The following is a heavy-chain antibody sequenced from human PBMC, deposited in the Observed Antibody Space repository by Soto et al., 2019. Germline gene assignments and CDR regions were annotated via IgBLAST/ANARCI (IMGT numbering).Heavy chain of an antibody. CDR2: IYYSGST. CDR1: GDSISSYY. Sequence: PSETLSLTCTVSGDSISSYYWSWFRQPPGKELEWIGYIYYSGSTNYNPSLKSRATISVDRSKNQFSLRLTSVTAADTAVYYCTRSLYYERVDVCGQGTTVTVSS. V-gene: IGHV4-59*01. D-gene: IGHD3-16*01. CDR3: TRSLYYERVDV. J-gene: IGHJ6*02.